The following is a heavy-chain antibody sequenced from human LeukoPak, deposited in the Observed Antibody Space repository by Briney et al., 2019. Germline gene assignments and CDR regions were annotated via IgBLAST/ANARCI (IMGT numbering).Heavy chain of an antibody. CDR3: ARMLSSGWYDY. CDR2: LYYSGST. Sequence: SETLSLTCTVSGGSVSSGSYYWSWIRQPPGTGLEWIGYLYYSGSTTYNPSLKSRVTISVDTSQNQFSLKLSSVTAADTAIYFCARMLSSGWYDYWGQGTLVTVSS. D-gene: IGHD6-19*01. CDR1: GGSVSSGSYY. V-gene: IGHV4-61*01. J-gene: IGHJ4*02.